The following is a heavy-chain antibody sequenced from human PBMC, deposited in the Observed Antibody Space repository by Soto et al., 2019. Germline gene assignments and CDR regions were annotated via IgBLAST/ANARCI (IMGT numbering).Heavy chain of an antibody. D-gene: IGHD6-19*01. V-gene: IGHV4-4*02. Sequence: PSETLSLTCAVSGGSISSNNWWNWVRQSPGKGLEWIGEVYHSGTTYSNPSLKSRVTISVDTSNNQLSLKLRSVTATDTAVYYCARHVNLPLAGTGFDSWGRGTLVTVSS. CDR3: ARHVNLPLAGTGFDS. CDR1: GGSISSNNW. CDR2: VYHSGTT. J-gene: IGHJ4*02.